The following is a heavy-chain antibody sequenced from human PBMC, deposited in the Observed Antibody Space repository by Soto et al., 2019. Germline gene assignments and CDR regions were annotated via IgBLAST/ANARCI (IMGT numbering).Heavy chain of an antibody. CDR2: INHSGST. J-gene: IGHJ4*02. Sequence: QVQLQQWGAGLLKPSETLSLTCAVYGGSFSGYYWSWIRQPPGKGLEWIGEINHSGSTDYNPSLKSRVTISVDTSKNQFSLKLSSVTAADTAVYYCARGPNTHTVTTGYYFDYWGQGTLVTVSS. V-gene: IGHV4-34*01. CDR1: GGSFSGYY. CDR3: ARGPNTHTVTTGYYFDY. D-gene: IGHD4-17*01.